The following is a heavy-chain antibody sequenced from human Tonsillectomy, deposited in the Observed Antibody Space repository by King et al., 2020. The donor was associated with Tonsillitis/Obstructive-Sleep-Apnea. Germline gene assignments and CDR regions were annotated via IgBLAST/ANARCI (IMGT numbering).Heavy chain of an antibody. J-gene: IGHJ4*02. CDR2: XXXXXXXX. CDR3: ATLPPVGSSWYSVHFDY. CDR1: GFSLSSYE. V-gene: IGHV3-48*03. D-gene: IGHD6-13*01. Sequence: VQLVESGGGLVQPGGSLRLSCAASGFSLSSYEMNWVRXAXGKXXXXXXXXXXXXXXXXXXXXXXXRFTIXXDXAKNSLSLQMXSLRAEDTAVYFCATLPPVGSSWYSVHFDYWGQGTLVTVSS.